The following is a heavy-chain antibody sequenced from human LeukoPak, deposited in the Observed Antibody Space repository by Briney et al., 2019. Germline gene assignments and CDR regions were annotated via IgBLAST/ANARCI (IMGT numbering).Heavy chain of an antibody. V-gene: IGHV4-59*01. CDR1: GASMNNYY. D-gene: IGHD3-16*01. CDR2: THYSGGT. J-gene: IGHJ3*02. Sequence: SETLSLTCSVSGASMNNYYWNWIRQPPGKGLEWIGFTHYSGGTNYNPSLRSRVTTSVDTSKNQVSLRLTSVTAADTAVYYCVRWSKQVMAFDIWGQGTMVTVSS. CDR3: VRWSKQVMAFDI.